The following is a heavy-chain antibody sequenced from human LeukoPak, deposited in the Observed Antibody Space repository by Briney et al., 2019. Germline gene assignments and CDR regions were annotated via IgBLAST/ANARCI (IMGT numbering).Heavy chain of an antibody. CDR2: IIPIFGTA. CDR1: GGTFSSYA. V-gene: IGHV1-69*05. Sequence: SVKVSCKASGGTFSSYAISWVRQAPGQGLEWMGRIIPIFGTANHAQKFQGRVTITTDESTSTAYMELSSLRSEDTAVYYCAVTGLYNYYYYYYMDVWGKGTTVTVSS. D-gene: IGHD7-27*01. CDR3: AVTGLYNYYYYYYMDV. J-gene: IGHJ6*03.